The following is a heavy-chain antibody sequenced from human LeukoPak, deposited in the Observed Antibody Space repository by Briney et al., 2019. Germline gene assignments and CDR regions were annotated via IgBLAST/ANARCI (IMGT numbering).Heavy chain of an antibody. Sequence: GGSLRLSCAASGFTFSNYAIHWVRQAPGKGLEWVAVISYAGSIISYDRSNKFYADSVKGRFTISRDNSKNTLYLQMNSLRAEDTAVYYCAKDHGGPTVVPAVTGDYWGQGTLVTVSS. CDR3: AKDHGGPTVVPAVTGDY. D-gene: IGHD2-2*01. V-gene: IGHV3-30-3*01. CDR1: GFTFSNYA. CDR2: ISYDRSNK. J-gene: IGHJ4*02.